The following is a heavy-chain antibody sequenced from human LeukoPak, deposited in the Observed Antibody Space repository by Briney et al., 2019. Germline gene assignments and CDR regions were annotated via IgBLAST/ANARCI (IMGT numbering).Heavy chain of an antibody. CDR2: ISWNSNDI. CDR1: GFTYHDYA. J-gene: IGHJ3*02. Sequence: PGRSLRLSCVAFGFTYHDYAMHWVRQVPGKGLEWVSGISWNSNDIGYAGSVKGRFTISRDNVKNSLYLQMSSLKPEDTALYYCVKGILSSRDDVFEIWGQGTMVTVSS. V-gene: IGHV3-9*01. D-gene: IGHD2-2*01. CDR3: VKGILSSRDDVFEI.